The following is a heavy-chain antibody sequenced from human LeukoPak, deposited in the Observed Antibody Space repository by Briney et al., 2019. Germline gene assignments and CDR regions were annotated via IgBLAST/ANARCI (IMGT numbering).Heavy chain of an antibody. V-gene: IGHV4-34*01. CDR1: GGSFSGYY. D-gene: IGHD6-6*01. Sequence: SETLSLTCAVYGGSFSGYYWSWIRQPPGKGLEWIGDINHSGSTNYNPSLKSRVTISVDTSKNQFSLKLSSVTAADTATYYCAKRLGYSSSSSIWFDPWGQGTLVTVSS. J-gene: IGHJ5*02. CDR2: INHSGST. CDR3: AKRLGYSSSSSIWFDP.